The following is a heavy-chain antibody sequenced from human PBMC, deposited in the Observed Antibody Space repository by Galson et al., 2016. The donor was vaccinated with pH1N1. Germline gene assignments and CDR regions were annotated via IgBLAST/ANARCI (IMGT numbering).Heavy chain of an antibody. CDR1: GFSLTTTGVC. V-gene: IGHV2-70*17. D-gene: IGHD2-21*01. Sequence: PALVTPTQTLTLTCTFSGFSLTTTGVCVSWLRQPPGKALEWLARTDWDDDTFYSPSPKTRLTISKDTSRNQVVLTMTNMDPVDTATYYCARMGDCGGVLSDDWGRGTLVTVSS. CDR2: TDWDDDT. J-gene: IGHJ4*02. CDR3: ARMGDCGGVLSDD.